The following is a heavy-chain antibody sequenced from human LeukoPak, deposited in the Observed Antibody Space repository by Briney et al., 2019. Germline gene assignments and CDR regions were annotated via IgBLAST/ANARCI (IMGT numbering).Heavy chain of an antibody. CDR2: IYYSGST. J-gene: IGHJ5*02. CDR1: GFTFGDFG. D-gene: IGHD3-3*01. V-gene: IGHV4-59*01. Sequence: GSLRLSCTASGFTFGDFGLSWFRQAPGKGLEWIGYIYYSGSTNYNPSLESRVTISVDTSKNQFSLKLSSVTAADTAVYYCAREAGLGYDFWSGYHNWFDPWGQGTLVTVSS. CDR3: AREAGLGYDFWSGYHNWFDP.